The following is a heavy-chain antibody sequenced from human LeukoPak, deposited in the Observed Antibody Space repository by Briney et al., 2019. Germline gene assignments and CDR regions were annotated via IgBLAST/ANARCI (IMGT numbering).Heavy chain of an antibody. CDR2: IFHSGST. Sequence: SETLSLTCAVSGDSISSGDYSWSWIRQPSGKGLEWIGYIFHSGSTYYNPSLKSRVTISVDTSKNQFSLKLSSVTAADTAVYYCARVWYSSGWYGRYFDYWGQGTLVTVSS. J-gene: IGHJ4*02. V-gene: IGHV4-30-2*01. D-gene: IGHD6-19*01. CDR3: ARVWYSSGWYGRYFDY. CDR1: GDSISSGDYS.